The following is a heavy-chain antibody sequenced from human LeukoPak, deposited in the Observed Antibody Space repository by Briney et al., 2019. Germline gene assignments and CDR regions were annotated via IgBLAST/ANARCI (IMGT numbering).Heavy chain of an antibody. D-gene: IGHD5-18*01. J-gene: IGHJ4*02. V-gene: IGHV1-2*04. CDR3: ARGRGYSYGLDY. CDR1: GYTFTGYY. CDR2: INPNSGGT. Sequence: ASVKVSCKVSGYTFTGYYMHWVRQAPGQGLEWIGWINPNSGGTNYAQKFQGWVTMTRDTSIGTAYMELSRLRSDDTAVYYCARGRGYSYGLDYWGQGTLVTVSS.